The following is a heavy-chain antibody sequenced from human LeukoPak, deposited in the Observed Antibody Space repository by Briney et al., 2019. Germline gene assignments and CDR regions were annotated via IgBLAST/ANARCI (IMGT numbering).Heavy chain of an antibody. J-gene: IGHJ4*02. CDR3: ARHGYLTTN. CDR1: GGSISSYY. D-gene: IGHD3-22*01. V-gene: IGHV4-59*08. CDR2: VYYSGST. Sequence: PSETLSLTSTDSGGSISSYYWSWIRPSPGKGLWWIGYVYYSGSTNYNPSLKSRVTISVDTSKNQFSLKLSSVTAADTAVYSCARHGYLTTNWGQGTLVTVSS.